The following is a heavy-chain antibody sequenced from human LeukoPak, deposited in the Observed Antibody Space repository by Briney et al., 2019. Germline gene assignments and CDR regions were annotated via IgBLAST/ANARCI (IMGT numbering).Heavy chain of an antibody. CDR3: ARTVQNDSSGYYYIGDYYYGMDV. D-gene: IGHD3-22*01. J-gene: IGHJ6*02. CDR2: ISAYSGNT. Sequence: ASMKVSCKASGYTFTSYGISWVRQAPGQGLEWMGWISAYSGNTNYAQKLQGRVTMTTDTSTSTAYMELRSLRSDDTAVYYCARTVQNDSSGYYYIGDYYYGMDVWGQGTTVTVSS. CDR1: GYTFTSYG. V-gene: IGHV1-18*01.